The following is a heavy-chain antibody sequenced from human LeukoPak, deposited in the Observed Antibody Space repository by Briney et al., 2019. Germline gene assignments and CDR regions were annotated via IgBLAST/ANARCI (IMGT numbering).Heavy chain of an antibody. CDR2: IIPILGIA. J-gene: IGHJ5*02. Sequence: GASVKVSCKASGGTFSSYAISWVRQAPGQGLEWMGRIIPILGIANYAQKFQGRVTITADKSTSTAYMELSSLRSEDTAVYYCASSHRSSWFGFDPWGQGTLVTVSS. CDR1: GGTFSSYA. CDR3: ASSHRSSWFGFDP. V-gene: IGHV1-69*04. D-gene: IGHD6-13*01.